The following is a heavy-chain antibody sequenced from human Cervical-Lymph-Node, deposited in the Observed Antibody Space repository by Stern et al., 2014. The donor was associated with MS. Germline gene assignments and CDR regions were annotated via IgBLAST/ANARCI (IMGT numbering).Heavy chain of an antibody. D-gene: IGHD4-17*01. J-gene: IGHJ4*02. CDR2: IKCKTDDGTT. CDR1: GFTFNNAW. Sequence: EVQLVESGGGLVQPGGSLRLSCAASGFTFNNAWMSWVRQAPGKGLEWVGRIKCKTDDGTTDYAAPVKGRFTSSRDDSKNTLYLQMNSLKTEDTAVYYCTAYGDYRSYFDYWGQGTLVTVSS. CDR3: TAYGDYRSYFDY. V-gene: IGHV3-15*01.